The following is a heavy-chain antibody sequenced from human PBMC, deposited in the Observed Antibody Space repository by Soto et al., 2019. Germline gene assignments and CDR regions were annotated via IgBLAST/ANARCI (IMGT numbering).Heavy chain of an antibody. J-gene: IGHJ4*02. D-gene: IGHD3-10*01. Sequence: VQSGDEVKKSGASVKVSCKASGYTFSNYGISWVRQAPGQGLEWMGWISGYNGLTAYAQNVQGRVTMTIDTPTRTVFMELTSLRSNDTAVYYCARDEGIRGFDSWGQGTQVTVSS. CDR1: GYTFSNYG. V-gene: IGHV1-18*04. CDR2: ISGYNGLT. CDR3: ARDEGIRGFDS.